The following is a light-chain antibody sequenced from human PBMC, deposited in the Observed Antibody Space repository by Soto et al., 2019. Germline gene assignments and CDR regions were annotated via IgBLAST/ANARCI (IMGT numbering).Light chain of an antibody. Sequence: EIVLTQSPGTLSLSPGEKATLSCRASQSVSSAFLAWYQQKPGQAPRLLIYDASTRATGIPARFSGAGSGTEFTLTISGLQSDDFAVYYCQHYLTWPLTFGGGTRVEI. V-gene: IGKV3-15*01. J-gene: IGKJ4*01. CDR1: QSVSSA. CDR2: DAS. CDR3: QHYLTWPLT.